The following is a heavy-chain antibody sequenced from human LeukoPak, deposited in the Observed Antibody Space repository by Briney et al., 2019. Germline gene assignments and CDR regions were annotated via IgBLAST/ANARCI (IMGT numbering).Heavy chain of an antibody. J-gene: IGHJ4*02. CDR2: ISGSGGST. CDR1: GLNFNSYS. D-gene: IGHD6-13*01. V-gene: IGHV3-23*01. Sequence: GGSLRLSCAASGLNFNSYSMNWVRQAPGKGLEWVSAISGSGGSTYYADSVKGRFTISRDNSKNTLYLQMNSLRAEDTAVYYCAKDVRYSPLYFDYWGQGTLVTVSS. CDR3: AKDVRYSPLYFDY.